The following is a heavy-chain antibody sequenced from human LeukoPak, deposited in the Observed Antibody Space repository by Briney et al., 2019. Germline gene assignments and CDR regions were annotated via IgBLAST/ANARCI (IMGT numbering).Heavy chain of an antibody. Sequence: QPGGSLRLSCAVSGFTFSSYEMNWVRQAPGKGLEWVSYISSSGSTIYYADSVKGRFTISRDNAKKSLYLQMNSLRAEDTAVYYCARARLTDYVWGRRTFDIWGQGTMVTVSS. CDR1: GFTFSSYE. D-gene: IGHD3-16*01. CDR2: ISSSGSTI. CDR3: ARARLTDYVWGRRTFDI. V-gene: IGHV3-48*03. J-gene: IGHJ3*02.